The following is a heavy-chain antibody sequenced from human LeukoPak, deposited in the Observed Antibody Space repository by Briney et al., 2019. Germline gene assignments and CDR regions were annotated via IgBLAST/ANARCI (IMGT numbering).Heavy chain of an antibody. D-gene: IGHD3-10*01. Sequence: PGGSLRLSCAASGFTFSDYYMSWIRQAPGKGLEWVSYISSSGSTMYYADSVKGRFTISRDNAKNSLYLQMNSLRAEDTAVYYCASGNYYGSGSYYGVGAYFDYWGQGTLVTVSS. V-gene: IGHV3-11*01. CDR2: ISSSGSTM. CDR1: GFTFSDYY. J-gene: IGHJ4*02. CDR3: ASGNYYGSGSYYGVGAYFDY.